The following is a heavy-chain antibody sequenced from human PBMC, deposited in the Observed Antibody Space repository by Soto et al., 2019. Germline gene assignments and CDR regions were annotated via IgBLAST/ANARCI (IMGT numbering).Heavy chain of an antibody. D-gene: IGHD3-10*01. CDR3: ARDRGGDLKAFDI. CDR1: GFTFSSYS. CDR2: ISSSSSYI. Sequence: EVQLVESGGGLVKPGGSLRLSCAASGFTFSSYSMNWVRQAPGKGLEWVSSISSSSSYIYYADSVKGRFTISRDNAKNSLHLQKSSARAEKTGVYYCARDRGGDLKAFDIWGQETMVTVSS. J-gene: IGHJ3*02. V-gene: IGHV3-21*01.